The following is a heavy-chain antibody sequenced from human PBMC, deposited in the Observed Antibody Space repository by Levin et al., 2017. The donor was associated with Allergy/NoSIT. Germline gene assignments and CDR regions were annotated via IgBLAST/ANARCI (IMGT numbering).Heavy chain of an antibody. CDR1: GGSFSGYY. Sequence: SQTLSLTCAVYGGSFSGYYWSWIRQPPGKGLEWSGEINHSGSTNYNPSLKSRVTISVDTSKNQFSLKLSSVTAADTAVYYCARGPLWLRFGWFDPWGQGTLVTVSS. V-gene: IGHV4-34*01. J-gene: IGHJ5*02. D-gene: IGHD5-12*01. CDR3: ARGPLWLRFGWFDP. CDR2: INHSGST.